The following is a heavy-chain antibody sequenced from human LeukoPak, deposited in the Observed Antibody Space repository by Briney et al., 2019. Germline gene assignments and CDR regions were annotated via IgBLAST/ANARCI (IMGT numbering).Heavy chain of an antibody. CDR3: ARTYYYDSSGYYFDY. Sequence: ASVKVSCKASGYTLISYAISWVRQAPGQGVEWMGGIIPIFDTGNYAQKFQGRLTITADESTSTAYMELSSLRSEDTAVYYCARTYYYDSSGYYFDYWGQGTLVTVSS. D-gene: IGHD3-22*01. J-gene: IGHJ4*02. CDR1: GYTLISYA. V-gene: IGHV1-69*13. CDR2: IIPIFDTG.